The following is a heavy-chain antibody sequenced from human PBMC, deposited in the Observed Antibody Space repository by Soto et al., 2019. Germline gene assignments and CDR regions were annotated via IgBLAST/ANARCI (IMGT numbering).Heavy chain of an antibody. D-gene: IGHD6-13*01. CDR1: GYTFTSYG. Sequence: QVQLVQSGAEVKKPGASVKVSCKASGYTFTSYGISWVRQAPGQGLEWMGWISAYNGNTNYAQKFQGRVTMTTDTSXTTAYMELGRLRSDDTAVYYCARVWIPAAAPNWFDPWGQGTLVTVSS. V-gene: IGHV1-18*01. CDR2: ISAYNGNT. J-gene: IGHJ5*02. CDR3: ARVWIPAAAPNWFDP.